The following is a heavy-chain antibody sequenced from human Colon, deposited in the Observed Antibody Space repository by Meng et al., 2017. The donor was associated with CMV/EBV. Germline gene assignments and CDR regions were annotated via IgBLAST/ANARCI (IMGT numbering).Heavy chain of an antibody. CDR2: IYWDDDT. V-gene: IGHV2-5*02. CDR1: GFSFSTSKAG. CDR3: VHRSYSGQDDY. D-gene: IGHD5-12*01. Sequence: QITLKESGPTLVKPTQTPTLTCTFSGFSFSTSKAGVGWIRLPPGKALEWLALIYWDDDTRYNPSLKTRLTITKDTSKNQVILTMTKMDPADTATYFCVHRSYSGQDDYWGQGALVTVSS. J-gene: IGHJ4*02.